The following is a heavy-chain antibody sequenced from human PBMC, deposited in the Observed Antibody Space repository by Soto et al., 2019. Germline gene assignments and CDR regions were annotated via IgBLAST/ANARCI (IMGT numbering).Heavy chain of an antibody. V-gene: IGHV3-11*01. Sequence: VGSLILSCGASGFTFSYYYMSWIRQAPGKGLEWVSYISSSGSTIYYADSVKGRFTISRDNAKNSLYLQMNSLRAEDTAVYYCARDRGNINWNYDSPYYYYMDVWGKGTTVTVSS. CDR1: GFTFSYYY. CDR2: ISSSGSTI. J-gene: IGHJ6*03. CDR3: ARDRGNINWNYDSPYYYYMDV. D-gene: IGHD1-7*01.